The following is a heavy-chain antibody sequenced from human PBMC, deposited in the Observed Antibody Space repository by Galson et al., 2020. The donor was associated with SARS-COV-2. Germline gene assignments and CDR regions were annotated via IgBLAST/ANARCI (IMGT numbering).Heavy chain of an antibody. CDR1: GFTFSSYG. Sequence: LSLTCAASGFTFSSYGMHWVRQAPGKGLEWVAVISYDGSNKYYADSVKGRFTISRDNSKNTLYLQMNSLRAEDTAVYYCAKDSRYYDFWSGYFRAPDSASVGYYYYGMDVWGQGTTVTVSS. J-gene: IGHJ6*02. CDR3: AKDSRYYDFWSGYFRAPDSASVGYYYYGMDV. V-gene: IGHV3-30*18. CDR2: ISYDGSNK. D-gene: IGHD3-3*01.